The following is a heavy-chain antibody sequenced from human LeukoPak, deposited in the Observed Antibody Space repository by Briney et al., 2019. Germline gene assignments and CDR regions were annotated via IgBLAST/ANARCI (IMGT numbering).Heavy chain of an antibody. J-gene: IGHJ3*02. V-gene: IGHV4-59*01. CDR2: IYYSGST. D-gene: IGHD6-13*01. CDR3: ARVGGYSSSWYAFDI. CDR1: GGSISSYY. Sequence: SETLSLTCTVSGGSISSYYWSWIRQPPGKGLEWIGYIYYSGSTNYNPSLNSRVTISVDTSKNQFSLKLSSVTAADTAVYYCARVGGYSSSWYAFDIWGQGTMVTVSS.